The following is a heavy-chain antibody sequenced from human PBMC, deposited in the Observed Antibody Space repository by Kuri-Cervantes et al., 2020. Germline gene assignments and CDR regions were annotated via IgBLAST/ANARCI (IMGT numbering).Heavy chain of an antibody. V-gene: IGHV1-69*05. CDR3: ARELIYDSENYYKGLDY. J-gene: IGHJ4*02. CDR1: GGTLSRYG. CDR2: IIPIFATT. Sequence: SVKVSCKASGGTLSRYGISWVRQASGQGLEWMGGIIPIFATTNYAQKFQGRVTMTRNNSINTAYMELSSLRSEDTAMYYCARELIYDSENYYKGLDYWAQGTLVTVSS. D-gene: IGHD3-10*01.